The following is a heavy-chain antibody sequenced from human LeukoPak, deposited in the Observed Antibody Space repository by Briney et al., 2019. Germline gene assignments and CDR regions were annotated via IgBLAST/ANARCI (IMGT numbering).Heavy chain of an antibody. CDR2: IWNDGTDK. D-gene: IGHD4-11*01. J-gene: IGHJ4*02. CDR1: GFTFSHYG. Sequence: TWGSLRLSCATSGFTFSHYGMHWVRQAPGKGLEWVAVIWNDGTDKYYGDSVKGRFTISRDNSKNIVYLQMNSLRVEDTAVYYCAKDAQRGFDFSNSLESWGQGTLVTVSS. V-gene: IGHV3-33*06. CDR3: AKDAQRGFDFSNSLES.